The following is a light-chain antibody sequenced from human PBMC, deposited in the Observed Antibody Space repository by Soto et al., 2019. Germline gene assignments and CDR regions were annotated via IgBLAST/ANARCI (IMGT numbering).Light chain of an antibody. Sequence: DIQMTQSPSSVSASVGETVTITCRATQGISTWLAWYQQKPGKAPKLLIHGASTLQSDVPSRFSGSGFGTDFPLTISSLQPEDFATYFCQQAYSFPHTFGQGTRLDIK. CDR3: QQAYSFPHT. CDR2: GAS. J-gene: IGKJ2*01. V-gene: IGKV1D-12*01. CDR1: QGISTW.